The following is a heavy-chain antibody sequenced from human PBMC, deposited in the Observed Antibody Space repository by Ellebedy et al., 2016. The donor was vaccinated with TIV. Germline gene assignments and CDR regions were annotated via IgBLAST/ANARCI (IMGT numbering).Heavy chain of an antibody. Sequence: GESLKISCAASGFTFSSYAMNWVRQAPGRGLEWVSTIGTGFDTYNVESVKGRFTISRDNSKNTLYLQMNTLRADDTALYYCADAHSNSWCSGSNWGQGTLVTVSS. J-gene: IGHJ4*02. CDR1: GFTFSSYA. V-gene: IGHV3-23*01. CDR2: IGTGFDT. D-gene: IGHD6-13*01. CDR3: ADAHSNSWCSGSN.